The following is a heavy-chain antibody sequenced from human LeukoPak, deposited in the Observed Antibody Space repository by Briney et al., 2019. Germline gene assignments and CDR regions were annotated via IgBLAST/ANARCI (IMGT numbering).Heavy chain of an antibody. Sequence: SETLSLTCTVSGDSMDTHYWSWIRQTPGKGLEWIAYISYSGSFNYYPSFESRVTTSIDTSKNQFSLVLTSVTATDTAVYYCARFVPVRTHTNSPGFDYWGQGTLVTVSS. CDR1: GDSMDTHY. D-gene: IGHD2-21*01. V-gene: IGHV4-59*11. CDR2: ISYSGSF. CDR3: ARFVPVRTHTNSPGFDY. J-gene: IGHJ4*02.